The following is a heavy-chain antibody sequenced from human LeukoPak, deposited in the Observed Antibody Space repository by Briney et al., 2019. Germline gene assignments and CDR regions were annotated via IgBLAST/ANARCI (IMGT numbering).Heavy chain of an antibody. J-gene: IGHJ3*02. CDR2: IIPILGIA. Sequence: SVKVSCKASGGTFSSYAISWVRQAPGQGLEWMGRIIPILGIANYAQKFQGRVTITADKSTSTAYMELSSLRSEDTAVYYCAREGGVSPAFDIWGQGTMVTVSS. D-gene: IGHD6-6*01. CDR3: AREGGVSPAFDI. V-gene: IGHV1-69*04. CDR1: GGTFSSYA.